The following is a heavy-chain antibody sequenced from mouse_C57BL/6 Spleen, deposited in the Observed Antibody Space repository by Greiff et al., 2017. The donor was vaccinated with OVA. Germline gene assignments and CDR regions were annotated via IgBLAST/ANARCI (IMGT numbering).Heavy chain of an antibody. V-gene: IGHV1-63*01. J-gene: IGHJ2*01. D-gene: IGHD1-1*01. CDR2: IYPGGGYT. CDR1: GYTFTNYW. Sequence: VQLQQSGAELVRPGTSVKMSCKASGYTFTNYWIGWAKQRPGHGLEWIGDIYPGGGYTNYNEKFKGKATLTADKSSSTAYMQFSSLTSEDSAIYYCARHYYGSSFLDYWGQGTTLTVSS. CDR3: ARHYYGSSFLDY.